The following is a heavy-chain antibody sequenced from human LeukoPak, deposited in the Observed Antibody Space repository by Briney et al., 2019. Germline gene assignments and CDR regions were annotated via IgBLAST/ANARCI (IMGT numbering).Heavy chain of an antibody. CDR3: ARGYCSGGSCHDHYYYYYMDV. Sequence: SVKVSCKASGGTFSSYAISRVRQAPGQGLEWMGRIIPIFGTANYAQKFQGRVTITADKSTSTAYMELSSLRSEDTAVYYCARGYCSGGSCHDHYYYYYMDVWGKGTTVTVSS. V-gene: IGHV1-69*06. CDR1: GGTFSSYA. CDR2: IIPIFGTA. D-gene: IGHD2-15*01. J-gene: IGHJ6*03.